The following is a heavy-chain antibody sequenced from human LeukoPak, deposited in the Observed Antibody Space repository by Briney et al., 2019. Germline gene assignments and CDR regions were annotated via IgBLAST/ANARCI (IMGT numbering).Heavy chain of an antibody. V-gene: IGHV3-30*18. CDR1: RFSFSTHD. CDR3: AKGAYYAPDYGMDV. CDR2: ISYDGSHK. Sequence: PGGSLRLSCAASRFSFSTHDMHWVRQAPGKGLEWVAVISYDGSHKDYADSVKGQFTTSRDNSKNTLYLQMNSLRAEDAAVYYCAKGAYYAPDYGMDVWGQGTTVTVSS. D-gene: IGHD3-3*01. J-gene: IGHJ6*02.